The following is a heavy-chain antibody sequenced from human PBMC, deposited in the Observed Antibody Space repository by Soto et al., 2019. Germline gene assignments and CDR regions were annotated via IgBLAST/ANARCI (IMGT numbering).Heavy chain of an antibody. D-gene: IGHD5-12*01. Sequence: GESLKISCKGSGYSFTSYWIGWVRQMPGKGLEWMGIIYPGDSDTRYSPSFQGQVTISADKSISTAYLQWSSLKASDTAMYYCARGKMVNSGYDSGVWFDPWGQGTLVTVSS. CDR1: GYSFTSYW. V-gene: IGHV5-51*01. CDR2: IYPGDSDT. CDR3: ARGKMVNSGYDSGVWFDP. J-gene: IGHJ5*02.